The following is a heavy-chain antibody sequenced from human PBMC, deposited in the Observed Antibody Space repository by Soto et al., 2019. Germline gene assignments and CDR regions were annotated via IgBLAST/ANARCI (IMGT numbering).Heavy chain of an antibody. CDR2: INPSGGST. Sequence: ASVKVSCKASGYTFTSYYMHWVRQAPGQGLEWMGIINPSGGSTSYAQKFQGRVTMTRDTSTSTVYMELSSLRSEDTAVYYCARENPRGGGTAMEKDYFDYWGQGTLVTVSS. CDR3: ARENPRGGGTAMEKDYFDY. CDR1: GYTFTSYY. V-gene: IGHV1-46*01. J-gene: IGHJ4*02. D-gene: IGHD5-18*01.